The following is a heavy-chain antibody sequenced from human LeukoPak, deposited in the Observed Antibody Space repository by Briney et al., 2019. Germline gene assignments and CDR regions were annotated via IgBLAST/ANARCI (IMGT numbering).Heavy chain of an antibody. J-gene: IGHJ4*02. Sequence: ASVKVSCKASGYTFTGYYMHWVRQAPGQGLEWMGIINPSGGSTSYAQKFQGRVTMTRDTSTSTVYMELSSLRSEDTAVYYCARKSIAARPPDYWGQGTLVTVSS. CDR3: ARKSIAARPPDY. CDR1: GYTFTGYY. CDR2: INPSGGST. D-gene: IGHD6-6*01. V-gene: IGHV1-46*01.